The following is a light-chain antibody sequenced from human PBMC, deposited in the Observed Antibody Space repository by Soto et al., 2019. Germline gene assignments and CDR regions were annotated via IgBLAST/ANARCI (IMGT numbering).Light chain of an antibody. J-gene: IGLJ1*01. Sequence: QSVLTQPPSVSGAPGQRFTISCTGSSSNIGAGYDVHWYQQLPGTAPKLLIFGNNNRPSGVPDRFSASKSGTSASLAITGLQAEDEADYYCQSYDSSLSGPPYVFGTGTKLTVL. CDR1: SSNIGAGYD. V-gene: IGLV1-40*01. CDR3: QSYDSSLSGPPYV. CDR2: GNN.